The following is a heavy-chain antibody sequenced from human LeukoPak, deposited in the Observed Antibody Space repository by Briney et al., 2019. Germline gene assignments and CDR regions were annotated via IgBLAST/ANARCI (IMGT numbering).Heavy chain of an antibody. V-gene: IGHV3-33*01. J-gene: IGHJ4*02. CDR3: ARGVNYAQTYFDY. CDR1: GVTFSSYG. CDR2: IWYDGSNK. Sequence: GGSLRLSCAASGVTFSSYGMHWVRQAPGKGLEWVAVIWYDGSNKYYADSVKGRFTISRDNPKNTLYLQMKSLRAEDTAVYYCARGVNYAQTYFDYWGQGTLVTVSS. D-gene: IGHD3-16*01.